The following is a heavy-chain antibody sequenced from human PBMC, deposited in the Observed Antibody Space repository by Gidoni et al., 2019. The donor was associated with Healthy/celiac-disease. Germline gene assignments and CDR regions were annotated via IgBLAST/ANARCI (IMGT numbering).Heavy chain of an antibody. CDR3: AKDHYGDYDYFDY. D-gene: IGHD4-17*01. CDR2: ISWNSGSI. CDR1: GFPFDDYG. J-gene: IGHJ4*02. Sequence: EVQLVESGGGLVQPGRSLRLSCAASGFPFDDYGMHWVRQAPGKGLEWVSGISWNSGSIGYADSVKGRFTISRDNAKNSLYLQMNSLRAEDTALYYCAKDHYGDYDYFDYWGQGTLVTVSS. V-gene: IGHV3-9*01.